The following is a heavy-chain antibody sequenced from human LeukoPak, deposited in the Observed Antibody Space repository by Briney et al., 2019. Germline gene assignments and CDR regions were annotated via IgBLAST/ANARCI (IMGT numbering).Heavy chain of an antibody. V-gene: IGHV5-51*01. J-gene: IGHJ6*03. CDR1: GYSFTSYW. D-gene: IGHD6-13*01. Sequence: GESLKISCKGSGYSFTSYWIDWVRQMPGKGLEWMGIIYLGDSDTRYSPSFQGQVTISADKSISTAYLQWSSLKASDTAMYYCARPRIAAAGNVYYMDVWGKGTTVTVSS. CDR3: ARPRIAAAGNVYYMDV. CDR2: IYLGDSDT.